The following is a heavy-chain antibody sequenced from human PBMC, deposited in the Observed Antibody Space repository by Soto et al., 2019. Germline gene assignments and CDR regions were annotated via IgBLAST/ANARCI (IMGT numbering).Heavy chain of an antibody. CDR3: AREGTNDGSGYYGRAVDI. D-gene: IGHD3-22*01. Sequence: QVQLQESGPGLVKSSQTLSLTCTVSGGSISSGDYYWSWIRQPPGKGLEWIGYIYYSGSTYYNPSLKSRLTISIDTSKNQFSLKLSSVTAADTSVYYCAREGTNDGSGYYGRAVDIWGQGTMLTVSS. CDR1: GGSISSGDYY. CDR2: IYYSGST. J-gene: IGHJ3*02. V-gene: IGHV4-30-4*01.